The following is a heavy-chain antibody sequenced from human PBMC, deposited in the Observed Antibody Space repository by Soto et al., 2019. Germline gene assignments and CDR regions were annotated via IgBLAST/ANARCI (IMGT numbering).Heavy chain of an antibody. CDR3: ARAGELGYCSSTSCYVGGY. J-gene: IGHJ4*02. D-gene: IGHD2-2*01. V-gene: IGHV3-11*06. CDR1: GFTISDYY. CDR2: ISSSSSYT. Sequence: GGSLRLSCAASGFTISDYYMSWIRQAPGKGLEWVSYISSSSSYTNYADSVKGRFTISRDNAKNSLYLQMNSLRDEDTAVYYCARAGELGYCSSTSCYVGGYWGQGTLDTVSS.